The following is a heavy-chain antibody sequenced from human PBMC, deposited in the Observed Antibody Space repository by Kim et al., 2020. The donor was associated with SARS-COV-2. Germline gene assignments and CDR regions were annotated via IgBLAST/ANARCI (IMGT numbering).Heavy chain of an antibody. CDR1: GFSLSTSGMC. V-gene: IGHV2-70*01. J-gene: IGHJ6*02. Sequence: SGPTLVNPTQTLTLTCTFSGFSLSTSGMCVSWIRPPPGKALEWLALIDWDDDKYYSTSLKTRLTISKDTSKNQVVLTMTNMDPVDTATYYCARTQIPIAAAGSGYYYYGMDVWGQGTTVTVSS. D-gene: IGHD6-13*01. CDR3: ARTQIPIAAAGSGYYYYGMDV. CDR2: IDWDDDK.